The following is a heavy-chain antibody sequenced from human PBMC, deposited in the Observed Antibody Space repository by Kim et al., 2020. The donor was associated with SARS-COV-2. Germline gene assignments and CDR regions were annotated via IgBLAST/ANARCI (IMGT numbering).Heavy chain of an antibody. CDR3: ARQVPGSGSDY. Sequence: NYTPSLKSRVTRAVDTSKNQFSLKLSAVPAADTAVYYCARQVPGSGSDYWGQGTLVTVSS. J-gene: IGHJ4*02. V-gene: IGHV4-59*08. D-gene: IGHD6-19*01.